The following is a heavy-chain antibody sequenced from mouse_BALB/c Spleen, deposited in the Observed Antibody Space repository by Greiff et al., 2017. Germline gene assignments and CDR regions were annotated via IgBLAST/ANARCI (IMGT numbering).Heavy chain of an antibody. CDR3: ASLYYYGSSYDYAMDY. CDR1: GYSFTGYN. V-gene: IGHV1-39*01. D-gene: IGHD1-1*01. Sequence: VQLKQSGPELEKPGASVKISCKASGYSFTGYNMNWVKQSNGKSLEWIGNIDPYYGGTSYNQKFKGKATLTVDKSSSTAYMQLKSLTSEDSAVYYCASLYYYGSSYDYAMDYWGQGTSVTVSS. CDR2: IDPYYGGT. J-gene: IGHJ4*01.